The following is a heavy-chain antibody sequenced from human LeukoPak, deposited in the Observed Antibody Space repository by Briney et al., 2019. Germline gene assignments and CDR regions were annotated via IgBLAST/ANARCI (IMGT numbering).Heavy chain of an antibody. CDR3: ARVKTMIFDY. CDR2: INSDGSST. CDR1: AFTFSSYW. Sequence: AGGYLRLSCAASAFTFSSYWMHWLRQAPGKGLVWVSRINSDGSSTSYADSVKGRFTISRDNAKNTLYLQMNSLRAEDTALYYCARVKTMIFDYWLQGTLVTVSS. V-gene: IGHV3-74*01. J-gene: IGHJ4*02. D-gene: IGHD3-22*01.